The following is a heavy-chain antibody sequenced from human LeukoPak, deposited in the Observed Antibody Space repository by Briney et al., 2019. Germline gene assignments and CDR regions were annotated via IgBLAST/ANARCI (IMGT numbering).Heavy chain of an antibody. CDR3: ARVSQDSRGYKHVFDY. Sequence: ASVKVSCKASGYTFTSYSMHWVRQAPGQGLEWMGIITPSGGSATYAQTFQGRVTMTRDTSTSTVYMELSSLRSEDTAVYFCARVSQDSRGYKHVFDYWGQGTLVTVSS. D-gene: IGHD3-22*01. CDR1: GYTFTSYS. V-gene: IGHV1-46*01. CDR2: ITPSGGSA. J-gene: IGHJ4*02.